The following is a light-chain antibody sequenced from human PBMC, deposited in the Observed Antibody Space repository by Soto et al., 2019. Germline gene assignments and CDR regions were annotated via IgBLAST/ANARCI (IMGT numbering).Light chain of an antibody. V-gene: IGLV2-14*01. CDR1: SSDVGAYKY. J-gene: IGLJ1*01. CDR3: TSYVCTLTRFV. CDR2: EVS. Sequence: SLRTQPDSVSGAPGQSVTIACTGTSSDVGAYKYVSWYQQHPGKAPKLMIYEVSNRPSGVSNRFSGSKSGNTASLTISGLQADDVFDYYCTSYVCTLTRFVFGPRSKVNV.